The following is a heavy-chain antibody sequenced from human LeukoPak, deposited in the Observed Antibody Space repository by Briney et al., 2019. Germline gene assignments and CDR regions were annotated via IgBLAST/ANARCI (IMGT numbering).Heavy chain of an antibody. D-gene: IGHD1-26*01. CDR2: ISGSGGST. CDR3: ARGGYSGTYYFDY. Sequence: GGSLRLSCAASGFTFSDYYMDWVRQAPGKGLEWVSAISGSGGSTYYADSVKGRFTISRDNSKSTLYLQMNSLTAEDTAVYYCARGGYSGTYYFDYWGQGTLVTVSS. CDR1: GFTFSDYY. J-gene: IGHJ4*02. V-gene: IGHV3-23*01.